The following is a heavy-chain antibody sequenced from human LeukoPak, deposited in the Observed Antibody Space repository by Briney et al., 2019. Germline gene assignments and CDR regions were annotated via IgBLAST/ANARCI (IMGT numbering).Heavy chain of an antibody. CDR2: ISYDGSNK. V-gene: IGHV3-30-3*01. CDR1: GFTFSSYA. D-gene: IGHD2-15*01. CDR3: ATEVVAATSDAFDI. Sequence: PGGSLRLSCAASGFTFSSYAMSWVRQAPGKGLEWVAVISYDGSNKYYADSVKGRFTISRDNSKNTLYLQMNSLRAEDTAVYYCATEVVAATSDAFDIWGQGTMVTVSS. J-gene: IGHJ3*02.